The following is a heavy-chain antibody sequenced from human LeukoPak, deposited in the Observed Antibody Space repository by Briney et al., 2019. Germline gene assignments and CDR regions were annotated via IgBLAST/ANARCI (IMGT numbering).Heavy chain of an antibody. D-gene: IGHD6-19*01. CDR3: AKGSSGWYRGWFDP. Sequence: GGSLRLSCAASGFTFSSYWMSWVRQAPGKGLEWVANIKQDGSEKHFVDSVKGRFTISRDNSKNTLYLQMNSLRAEDTAVYYCAKGSSGWYRGWFDPWGQGTLVTVSS. CDR1: GFTFSSYW. CDR2: IKQDGSEK. V-gene: IGHV3-7*03. J-gene: IGHJ5*02.